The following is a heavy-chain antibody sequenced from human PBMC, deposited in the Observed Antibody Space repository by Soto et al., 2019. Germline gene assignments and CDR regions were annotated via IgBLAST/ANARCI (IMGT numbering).Heavy chain of an antibody. CDR3: ARDRVGIAVDETNFDY. J-gene: IGHJ4*02. CDR2: ISYDGSNK. D-gene: IGHD6-19*01. V-gene: IGHV3-30-3*01. CDR1: GFTFSSYA. Sequence: GGSLRLSCAASGFTFSSYAMHWVRQAPGKGLEWVAVISYDGSNKYYADSVKGRFTISRDNSKNTLYLQMNSLRAEDTAVYYCARDRVGIAVDETNFDYWGQGTLVTVSS.